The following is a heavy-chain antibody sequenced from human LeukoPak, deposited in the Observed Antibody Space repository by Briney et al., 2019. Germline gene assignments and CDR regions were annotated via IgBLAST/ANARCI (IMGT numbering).Heavy chain of an antibody. J-gene: IGHJ4*02. Sequence: PGGSLRLSCAASGFTFSSYWMHWVRQAPGKGLVWVSCINTDGSSTRYADSVKGRFTISRDNAKNSLYLQMNSLRAEDTAVYYCVQESSSLLRSYFDYWGQGTLVTVSS. CDR1: GFTFSSYW. V-gene: IGHV3-74*01. CDR3: VQESSSLLRSYFDY. CDR2: INTDGSST. D-gene: IGHD2-15*01.